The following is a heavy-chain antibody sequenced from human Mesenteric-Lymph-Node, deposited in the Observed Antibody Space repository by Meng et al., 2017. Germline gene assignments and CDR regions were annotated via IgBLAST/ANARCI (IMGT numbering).Heavy chain of an antibody. J-gene: IGHJ6*02. CDR3: TRRFRTKGIAAAGYYYGMDV. D-gene: IGHD6-13*01. CDR2: IRSKANSYAT. V-gene: IGHV3-73*01. Sequence: GESLKISCAASGFTFSGSAMHWVRQASGKGLEWVGRIRSKANSYATAYAASVKGRFTISRDDSKNTAYLQMNSLKTEDTAVYYCTRRFRTKGIAAAGYYYGMDVWGQGTTVTVSS. CDR1: GFTFSGSA.